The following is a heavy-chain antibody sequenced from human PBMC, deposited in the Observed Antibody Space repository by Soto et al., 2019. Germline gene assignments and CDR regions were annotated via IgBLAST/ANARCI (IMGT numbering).Heavy chain of an antibody. CDR1: GFTVSSNY. CDR2: ISATGGGT. CDR3: AKDRRAGGNSAFYFDF. Sequence: PGGSRRLSCAASGFTVSSNYMSWVRQAPGKGLEWISLISATGGGTYYADSVKGRFTISRDNSHNTLYLQVHSLTAEDTAVYYCAKDRRAGGNSAFYFDFWGQGAQVTSPQ. J-gene: IGHJ4*02. V-gene: IGHV3-53*01. D-gene: IGHD3-16*01.